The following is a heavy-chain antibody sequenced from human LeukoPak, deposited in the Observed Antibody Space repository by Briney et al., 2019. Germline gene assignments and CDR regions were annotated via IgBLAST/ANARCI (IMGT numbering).Heavy chain of an antibody. V-gene: IGHV5-51*01. CDR2: IYPGDSDT. CDR1: GYSFTSYW. CDR3: ARRGYYDSSGYYFFDY. D-gene: IGHD3-22*01. J-gene: IGHJ4*02. Sequence: GESLKIPCKGSGYSFTSYWIGWVRQMPGKGLEWMGIIYPGDSDTRYSPSFQGQVTISADKSISTAYLQWSSLKASDTAMYYCARRGYYDSSGYYFFDYWGQGTLVTVSS.